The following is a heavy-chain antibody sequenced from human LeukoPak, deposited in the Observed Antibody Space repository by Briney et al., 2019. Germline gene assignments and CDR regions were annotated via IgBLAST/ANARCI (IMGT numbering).Heavy chain of an antibody. CDR3: ARDWGGSGPTSHDY. V-gene: IGHV3-74*01. J-gene: IGHJ4*02. Sequence: PGGSLRLSCAASGFSFRSSWMHWVRQAPGRGPVWVSRISSDGTNIRYADSVRGRFTVSRDNAKNTLYLQMNSLRVEDSAVYYCARDWGGSGPTSHDYWGQGTLVTVPS. CDR1: GFSFRSSW. D-gene: IGHD3-16*01. CDR2: ISSDGTNI.